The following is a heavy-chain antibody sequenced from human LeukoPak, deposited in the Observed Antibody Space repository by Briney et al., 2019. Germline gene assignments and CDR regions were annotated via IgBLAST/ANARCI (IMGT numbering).Heavy chain of an antibody. CDR1: GFTFSSYE. CDR2: ISSSSRTI. V-gene: IGHV3-48*03. D-gene: IGHD3-10*01. CDR3: ATLWFGELLGDY. J-gene: IGHJ4*02. Sequence: GGSLRLSCAASGFTFSSYEINGVRQDPGKGLEGCSYISSSSRTISYDDSVKGRFTISRDNAKNSLYLKMNSLRAEDTAVYYCATLWFGELLGDYWGQGTLVTVSS.